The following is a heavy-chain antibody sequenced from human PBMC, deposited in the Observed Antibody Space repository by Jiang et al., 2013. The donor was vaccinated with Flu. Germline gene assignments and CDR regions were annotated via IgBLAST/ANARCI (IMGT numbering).Heavy chain of an antibody. V-gene: IGHV5-51*03. J-gene: IGHJ6*02. CDR2: IYPDDSDT. Sequence: GAEVKKPGESLKISCKGSGYMFSSYWIAWVRQMPGKGLEWMGIIYPDDSDTRYSPSFQGQVTISADKSITTAYLQWSSLKASDTAMYYCARRSGTYPYFNGMDVWGQGTTVTVSS. CDR3: ARRSGTYPYFNGMDV. D-gene: IGHD1-26*01. CDR1: GYMFSSYW.